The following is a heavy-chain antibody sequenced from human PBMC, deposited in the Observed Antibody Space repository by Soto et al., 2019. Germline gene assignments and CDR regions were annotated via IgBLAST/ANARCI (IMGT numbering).Heavy chain of an antibody. CDR2: ISSSSSYI. CDR3: ATSYGNAWYTY. Sequence: GGSMRLSCAASGFTFSSYSMNWVRQAPGKGLEWVSSISSSSSYIYYADSVKGRFTISRDNAKNSLYLQMNSLRAEDTAAYYCATSYGNAWYTYWGQGTQVTVSS. V-gene: IGHV3-21*04. D-gene: IGHD6-13*01. J-gene: IGHJ4*02. CDR1: GFTFSSYS.